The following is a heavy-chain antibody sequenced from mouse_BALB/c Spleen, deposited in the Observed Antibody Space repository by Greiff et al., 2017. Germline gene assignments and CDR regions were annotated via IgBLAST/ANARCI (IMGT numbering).Heavy chain of an antibody. V-gene: IGHV5-12-2*01. CDR2: ISNGGGST. Sequence: EVQRVESGGGLVQPGGYLKLSCAASGFTFSSYTMSWVRQTPEKRLEWVAYISNGGGSTYYPDTVKGRFTISRDNAKNTLYLQMSSLKSEDTAMYYCAREYDYGNYDYAMDYWGQGTSVTVSS. CDR3: AREYDYGNYDYAMDY. D-gene: IGHD2-1*01. J-gene: IGHJ4*01. CDR1: GFTFSSYT.